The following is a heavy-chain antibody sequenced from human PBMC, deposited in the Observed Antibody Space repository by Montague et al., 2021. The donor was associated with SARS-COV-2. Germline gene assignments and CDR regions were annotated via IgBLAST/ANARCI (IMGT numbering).Heavy chain of an antibody. J-gene: IGHJ5*02. CDR1: GFTVSSTY. CDR3: ASGMFDT. CDR2: IYSSGDT. V-gene: IGHV3-66*01. Sequence: SLRLSCAASGFTVSSTYMSWVRQAPGKGLEWISVIYSSGDTYHADSMKDRFTISGDNSKNTVYLQMHILRAEDTAVYYCASGMFDTWGQGTLVTVSS.